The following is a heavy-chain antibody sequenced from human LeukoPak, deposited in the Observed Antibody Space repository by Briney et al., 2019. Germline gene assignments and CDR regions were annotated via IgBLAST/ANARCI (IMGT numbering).Heavy chain of an antibody. V-gene: IGHV4-4*07. Sequence: SETLSLTCSVSGGSISNYYWGWIRQPAGKGRVWIGRIYSSGSTHYNSSLKSRVTMSVDTSKNQFSLKLSSVSAADTAVYYCARDLGLKSMDYWGQGTLVSVSS. CDR1: GGSISNYY. J-gene: IGHJ4*02. CDR2: IYSSGST. CDR3: ARDLGLKSMDY. D-gene: IGHD2/OR15-2a*01.